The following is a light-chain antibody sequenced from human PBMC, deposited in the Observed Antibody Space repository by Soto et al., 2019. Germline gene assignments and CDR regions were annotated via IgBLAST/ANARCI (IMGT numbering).Light chain of an antibody. CDR3: QHQNSYSEA. CDR1: QTISSW. J-gene: IGKJ1*01. CDR2: KAS. V-gene: IGKV1-5*03. Sequence: DIQMTQSPSTLSGSVGDRVTITCRASQTISSWLAWYQQKPGKDPKILIYKASTLKSGVPSRFSGSGSGTEFNLTISRLQTDDFATYYCQHQNSYSEAFGQGTKVDIK.